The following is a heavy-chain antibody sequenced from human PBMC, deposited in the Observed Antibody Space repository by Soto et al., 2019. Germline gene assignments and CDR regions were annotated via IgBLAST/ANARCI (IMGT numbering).Heavy chain of an antibody. V-gene: IGHV3-73*01. CDR2: ISIKPNNFAT. J-gene: IGHJ4*02. CDR3: TRAYENSNYHFDY. Sequence: PGGSLRLSCVASGFTFRGSTIHWVRQASGKGLEWLGLISIKPNNFATVYAASVTGRFTISRDDSKNTAFLQMNSLKTEDTAVYYCTRAYENSNYHFDYWGRGTLVTVSS. CDR1: GFTFRGST. D-gene: IGHD3-22*01.